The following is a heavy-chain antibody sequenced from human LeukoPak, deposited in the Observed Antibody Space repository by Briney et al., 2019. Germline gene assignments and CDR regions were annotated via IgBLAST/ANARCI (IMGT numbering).Heavy chain of an antibody. V-gene: IGHV4-59*08. J-gene: IGHJ4*02. CDR3: ARFRHYESSGLFDY. D-gene: IGHD3-22*01. Sequence: PSETLSLTCTVSGGSISSYYWSWIRQPPGKGLEWIGYIYYSGSTNYNPSLKSRVTISVDTSKNQFSLKLSSVTAADTAVYYCARFRHYESSGLFDYWGQGTLVTVSS. CDR1: GGSISSYY. CDR2: IYYSGST.